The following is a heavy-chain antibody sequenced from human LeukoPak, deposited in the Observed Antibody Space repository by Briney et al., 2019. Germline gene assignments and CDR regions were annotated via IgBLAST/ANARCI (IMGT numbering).Heavy chain of an antibody. CDR2: IIPIFGTA. Sequence: SVKVSCKASGGTFSSYAISWVRQAPGQGLEWMGGIIPIFGTANYAQKFQGRVTITADESTSTAYMELSSLRSEDTAVYYCARGDSSGYYEWDSFDYWGQGTLVTVSS. CDR1: GGTFSSYA. CDR3: ARGDSSGYYEWDSFDY. V-gene: IGHV1-69*13. D-gene: IGHD3-22*01. J-gene: IGHJ4*02.